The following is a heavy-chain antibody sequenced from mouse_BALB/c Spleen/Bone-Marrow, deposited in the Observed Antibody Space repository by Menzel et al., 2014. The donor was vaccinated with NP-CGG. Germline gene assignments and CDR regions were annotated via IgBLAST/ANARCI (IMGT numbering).Heavy chain of an antibody. CDR2: INPSNGGT. Sequence: QAQLQQSGAELVKPGASVKLSCKASGYTFTSYYMYWVKQRPGQGLEWIGEINPSNGGTNFNEKFKSKATLTVDKSSSTAYMQLSSLTSEDSAVYYCTRSNGNWFAYWGQGTLVTVSA. CDR3: TRSNGNWFAY. J-gene: IGHJ3*01. D-gene: IGHD2-1*01. CDR1: GYTFTSYY. V-gene: IGHV1S81*02.